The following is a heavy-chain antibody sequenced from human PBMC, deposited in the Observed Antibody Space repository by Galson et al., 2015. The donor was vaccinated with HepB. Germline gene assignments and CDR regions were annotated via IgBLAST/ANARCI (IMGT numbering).Heavy chain of an antibody. Sequence: SLRLSCAASGFTFSSYAMHWVRQAPGKGLEWVAVILWDGNNEYYADSVKGRFTISRDNSKNTLFLQMNSLRAEDTAVYYCASGLYYYVDWGQGTLVTVSS. CDR1: GFTFSSYA. V-gene: IGHV3-30-3*01. J-gene: IGHJ4*02. CDR2: ILWDGNNE. CDR3: ASGLYYYVD. D-gene: IGHD3-10*02.